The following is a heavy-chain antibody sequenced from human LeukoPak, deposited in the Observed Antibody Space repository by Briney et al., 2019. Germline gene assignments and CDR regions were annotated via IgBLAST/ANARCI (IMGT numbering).Heavy chain of an antibody. Sequence: QSGGSLRLSCAASGFTFSSYNMNWVRQAPGKGLEWVSGISWNSGSIGYADSVRGRFTISRDNAKNSLYLQMNSLRAEDTALYYCAKDILSSGYVGYFDYWGQGTLVTVSS. CDR2: ISWNSGSI. V-gene: IGHV3-9*01. CDR1: GFTFSSYN. J-gene: IGHJ4*02. D-gene: IGHD3-22*01. CDR3: AKDILSSGYVGYFDY.